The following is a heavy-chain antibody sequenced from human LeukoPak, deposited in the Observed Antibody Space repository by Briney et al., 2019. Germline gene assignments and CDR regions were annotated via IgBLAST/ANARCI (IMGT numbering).Heavy chain of an antibody. CDR2: IKQDGSEK. D-gene: IGHD3-22*01. CDR1: GFTFSSYV. J-gene: IGHJ4*02. V-gene: IGHV3-7*01. CDR3: AREANYYDSSGA. Sequence: PGGSLRLSCAASGFTFSSYVMHWVRQAPGKGLEWVANIKQDGSEKYYVDSVKGRFTISRDNAKNSLYLQMNSLRAEDTAVYYCAREANYYDSSGAWGQGTLVTVSS.